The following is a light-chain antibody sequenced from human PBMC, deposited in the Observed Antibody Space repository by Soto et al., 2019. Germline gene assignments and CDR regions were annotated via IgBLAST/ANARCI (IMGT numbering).Light chain of an antibody. CDR3: CSSGGSPTYV. V-gene: IGLV2-23*02. CDR2: EVN. J-gene: IGLJ1*01. CDR1: SSNVGSYKL. Sequence: QSVLTQPASVSGSPGQSITISCTGTSSNVGSYKLVSWCQQHPGKAPKLMIFEVNKRPSGVSNRSSGSKAGNTASLTISGLKVEDEADYYCCSSGGSPTYVFGTGTKVTVL.